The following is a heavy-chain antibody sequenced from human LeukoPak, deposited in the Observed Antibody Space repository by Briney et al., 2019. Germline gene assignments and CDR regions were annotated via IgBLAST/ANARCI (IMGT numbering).Heavy chain of an antibody. CDR2: IYPGDSDT. D-gene: IGHD6-19*01. CDR1: GYSFTSYW. J-gene: IGHJ4*02. Sequence: GESLKISCKGSGYSFTSYWIGWVRQMPGKGLEWMGIIYPGDSDTRYSPSFQGQVTISADKSISTAYLQWSSLKASDTAMHYCASRSVAGLLYFDYWGQGTLVTVSS. CDR3: ASRSVAGLLYFDY. V-gene: IGHV5-51*01.